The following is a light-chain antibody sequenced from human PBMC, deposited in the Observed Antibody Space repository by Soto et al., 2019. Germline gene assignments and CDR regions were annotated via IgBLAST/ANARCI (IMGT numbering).Light chain of an antibody. V-gene: IGLV3-21*02. CDR3: QVWDTVSLHAI. J-gene: IGLJ2*01. CDR1: NVGGKS. CDR2: EDS. Sequence: SYELTQPPSVSLAPGQTASITCVGANVGGKSVHWYQQKPGQAPVLVIHEDSDRPSGIPERFSGSNSANTATLTISRVEAGDEAAYYCQVWDTVSLHAIFGGGTQLTVL.